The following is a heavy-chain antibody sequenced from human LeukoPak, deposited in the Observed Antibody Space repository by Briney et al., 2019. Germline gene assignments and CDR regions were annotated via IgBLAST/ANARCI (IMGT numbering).Heavy chain of an antibody. Sequence: GGSLRLSCAASGFTFDDYAMHWVRQAPGKGLEWVSGISWNSGGIGYADSVKGRFTISRDNAKNSLYLQMNSLRAEDTALYYCAEDSGSQAYNWFDPWGQGTLVTVSS. CDR2: ISWNSGGI. D-gene: IGHD1-26*01. CDR3: AEDSGSQAYNWFDP. CDR1: GFTFDDYA. J-gene: IGHJ5*02. V-gene: IGHV3-9*01.